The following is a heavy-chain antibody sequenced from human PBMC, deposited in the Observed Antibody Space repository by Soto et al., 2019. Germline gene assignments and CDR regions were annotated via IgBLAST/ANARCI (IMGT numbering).Heavy chain of an antibody. V-gene: IGHV4-39*01. CDR1: SGSISSSSYY. CDR3: ARHSTTYYDFWSGYYTPYYFDY. CDR2: IYYSGST. Sequence: PSETLSLTCTVSSGSISSSSYYWGWIRQPPGKGLEWIGSIYYSGSTYYNPSLKSRVTISVDTSKNQFSLKLSSVTAADTAVYYCARHSTTYYDFWSGYYTPYYFDYWGQGTLVTVSS. J-gene: IGHJ4*02. D-gene: IGHD3-3*01.